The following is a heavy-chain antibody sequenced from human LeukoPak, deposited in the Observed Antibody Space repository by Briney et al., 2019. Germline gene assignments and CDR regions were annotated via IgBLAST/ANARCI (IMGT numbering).Heavy chain of an antibody. CDR2: IYSGGDT. J-gene: IGHJ4*02. Sequence: GGPLRLSCAASGITVSDNFMAWVRQAPGKGLEWVSLIYSGGDTYYADSVKGRFTISRDTSKNTLYLDMNSLRAEDTAVYYCAREGGFYRPLDYSGQGTLVTVSS. V-gene: IGHV3-53*01. CDR3: AREGGFYRPLDY. D-gene: IGHD3-3*01. CDR1: GITVSDNF.